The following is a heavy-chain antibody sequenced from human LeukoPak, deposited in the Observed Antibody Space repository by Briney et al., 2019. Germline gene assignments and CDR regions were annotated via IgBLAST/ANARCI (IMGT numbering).Heavy chain of an antibody. J-gene: IGHJ4*02. Sequence: ASVKVSCKASGYTFTSYGISWVRQAPGQGLEWMGWISAYNGNTNYAQKLQGRVTMTTDTSTSTAYMELRSLRSEDTAVYYCARDPNPTAPSMITFGGVIVYGFDYWGQGTLVTVSS. V-gene: IGHV1-18*01. CDR1: GYTFTSYG. CDR3: ARDPNPTAPSMITFGGVIVYGFDY. CDR2: ISAYNGNT. D-gene: IGHD3-16*02.